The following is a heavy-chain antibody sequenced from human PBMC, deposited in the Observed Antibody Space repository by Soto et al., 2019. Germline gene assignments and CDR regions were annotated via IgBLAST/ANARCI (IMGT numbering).Heavy chain of an antibody. Sequence: EVQLLESGGGLVQPGGSLRLSCTASGFTFSSSSMHWVRQAPGQGLEWVASVSENGGSRGGTYYADSVKGRFTISRDNSKNTLYLQMDSLRGADTAVYYCSSAKAVVIAALGIWGQGTMVTVSS. CDR3: SSAKAVVIAALGI. D-gene: IGHD2-21*01. CDR1: GFTFSSSS. V-gene: IGHV3-23*01. CDR2: VSENGGSRGGT. J-gene: IGHJ3*02.